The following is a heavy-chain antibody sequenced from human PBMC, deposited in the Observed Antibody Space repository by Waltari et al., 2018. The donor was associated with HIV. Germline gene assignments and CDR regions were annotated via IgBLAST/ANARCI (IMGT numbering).Heavy chain of an antibody. CDR1: GFTFSNYA. D-gene: IGHD1-20*01. CDR2: ISSSGGST. Sequence: EVQLLESGGGMVQPGGSRRLSCAASGFTFSNYAMHRVRQAPGKGLDWVAGISSSGGSTYYPDSVKARFTMSMDNTKNSLYLQMNNLRAEDTAVYYCAKCLPNNWNQGVDYFDYWGQGSLVTVSS. V-gene: IGHV3-23*01. CDR3: AKCLPNNWNQGVDYFDY. J-gene: IGHJ4*02.